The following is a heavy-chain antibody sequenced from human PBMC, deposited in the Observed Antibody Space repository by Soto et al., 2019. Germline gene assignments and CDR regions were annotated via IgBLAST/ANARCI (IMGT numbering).Heavy chain of an antibody. J-gene: IGHJ4*02. CDR1: GDSITSSQW. CDR2: IYHTGSA. Sequence: SETLSLTCAVSGDSITSSQWWNWVRQPPGKGLEWIGEIYHTGSANYNPSLKSRVTMSVDQSKNQFSLTLSSVTAADTALYYCARGANHFDYWGRGTLVTVPQ. CDR3: ARGANHFDY. V-gene: IGHV4-4*02.